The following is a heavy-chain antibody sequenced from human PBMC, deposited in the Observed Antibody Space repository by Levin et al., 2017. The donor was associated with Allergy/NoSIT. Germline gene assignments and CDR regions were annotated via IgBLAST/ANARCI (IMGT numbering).Heavy chain of an antibody. D-gene: IGHD2-21*01. CDR1: GGSIGSNYW. CDR2: IYHSGST. J-gene: IGHJ1*01. Sequence: SETLSLTCAVSGGSIGSNYWWNWVRQPPGKGLEWIGEIYHSGSTKYNPSLKSRVAISMDKSKNQFTLTMTSATAADTAVYYCARADLDTLKYCSGDYCGRIEYFHPWGQGTQVTVSS. CDR3: ARADLDTLKYCSGDYCGRIEYFHP. V-gene: IGHV4-4*02.